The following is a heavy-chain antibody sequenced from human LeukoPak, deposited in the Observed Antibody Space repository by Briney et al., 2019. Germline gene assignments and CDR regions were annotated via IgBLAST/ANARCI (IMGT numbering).Heavy chain of an antibody. D-gene: IGHD4-11*01. Sequence: ASVKVSCKVSGYTLTELSMHWVRQAPGKGLEWMGGFDPEDGETIYAQTFQGRVTMTEDTSTDTAYMELSSLRSEDTAVYYCARAILMTTAYYMDVWGKGTTVTVSS. J-gene: IGHJ6*03. CDR2: FDPEDGET. V-gene: IGHV1-24*01. CDR1: GYTLTELS. CDR3: ARAILMTTAYYMDV.